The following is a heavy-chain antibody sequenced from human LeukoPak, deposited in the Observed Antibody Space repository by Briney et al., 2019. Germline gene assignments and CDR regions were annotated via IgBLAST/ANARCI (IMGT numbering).Heavy chain of an antibody. CDR3: ARGSYSSGWYFDY. CDR2: ISAYNGNT. J-gene: IGHJ4*02. CDR1: GYTFPSYG. V-gene: IGHV1-18*01. D-gene: IGHD6-19*01. Sequence: ASVKVSCKASGYTFPSYGISWVRQAPGQGLEWMGWISAYNGNTNYAQKLQGRGTMTTATSTSTAYMEPRSPRSDDTAVYYCARGSYSSGWYFDYWGQGTLVTVSS.